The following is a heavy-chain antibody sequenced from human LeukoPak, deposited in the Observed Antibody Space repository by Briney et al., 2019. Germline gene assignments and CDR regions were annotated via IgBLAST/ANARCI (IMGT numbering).Heavy chain of an antibody. CDR2: IDTSGST. D-gene: IGHD1-7*01. CDR3: ARSNWNYVYNWFDP. J-gene: IGHJ5*02. V-gene: IGHV4-4*07. CDR1: GGSISSYY. Sequence: SETLSLTCTVSGGSISSYYWSWIRQPAGKGLEWIGRIDTSGSTNYNPSLKSRAAMSVDTSKNQFSLKLSSVTAADTAVYYCARSNWNYVYNWFDPWGQGTLVTVSS.